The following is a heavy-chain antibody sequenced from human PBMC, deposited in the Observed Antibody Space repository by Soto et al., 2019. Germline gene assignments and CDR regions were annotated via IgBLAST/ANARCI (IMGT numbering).Heavy chain of an antibody. CDR3: VRDGGDCGYRLIYYYYMGLDV. J-gene: IGHJ6*02. CDR1: GYAFSSYV. CDR2: INIGSGNT. Sequence: QVQLVQSGAEEKKPGASVKVSCKASGYAFSSYVMHWVRQAPGRGLEWMGWINIGSGNTEYSQNFQERVTITRDTSASTVYMELRSLRSEDTAVYYCVRDGGDCGYRLIYYYYMGLDVWGQGTTVSVSS. V-gene: IGHV1-3*05. D-gene: IGHD2-21*02.